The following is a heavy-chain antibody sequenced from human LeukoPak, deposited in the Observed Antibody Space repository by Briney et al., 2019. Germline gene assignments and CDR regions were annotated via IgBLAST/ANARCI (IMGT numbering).Heavy chain of an antibody. J-gene: IGHJ6*03. Sequence: SETLSPTYTVSGGSISNYYWSWIRQPPGKGLEWIGYIYYSGSTNYNPSLKSRVTISVDTSKNQFSLKLSSVTAADTAVYYCPRDTFFLDQHVYYYYYYMDVWGKGTTVTVSS. CDR2: IYYSGST. D-gene: IGHD3/OR15-3a*01. CDR1: GGSISNYY. CDR3: PRDTFFLDQHVYYYYYYMDV. V-gene: IGHV4-59*12.